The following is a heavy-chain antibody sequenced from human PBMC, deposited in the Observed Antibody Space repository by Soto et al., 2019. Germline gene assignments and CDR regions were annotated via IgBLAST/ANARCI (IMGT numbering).Heavy chain of an antibody. J-gene: IGHJ5*02. CDR3: ARDLVVANTGTGWFDP. Sequence: QVQLVESGGGVVQPGRSLRLSCAASGFTFRSYGMHWVRQAPGKGLEWVAVIWYDGSNQYYVDSVKGRFTIARDNSKHTLFLQMNSLRDEDTAVYYCARDLVVANTGTGWFDPWGQGTLVTVSS. V-gene: IGHV3-33*01. CDR1: GFTFRSYG. D-gene: IGHD5-12*01. CDR2: IWYDGSNQ.